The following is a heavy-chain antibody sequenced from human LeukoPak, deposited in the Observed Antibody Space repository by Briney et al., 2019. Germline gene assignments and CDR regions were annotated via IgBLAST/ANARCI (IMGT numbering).Heavy chain of an antibody. J-gene: IGHJ2*01. V-gene: IGHV3-9*01. D-gene: IGHD6-25*01. CDR1: GFNFDYFA. CDR3: TRQAAPWQFDL. CDR2: INCKTENR. Sequence: GGSLRLSGSGSGFNFDYFAMHWVRPAPGRGLEWVSDINCKTENRIYAGSVEGRFTISRDNAKNSLYLQMSSVRAEDTALYYCTRQAAPWQFDLWGRGTLLTVSS.